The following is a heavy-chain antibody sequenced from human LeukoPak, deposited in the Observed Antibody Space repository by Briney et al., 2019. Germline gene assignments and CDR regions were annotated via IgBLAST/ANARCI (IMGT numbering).Heavy chain of an antibody. J-gene: IGHJ4*02. Sequence: GGSLRLSCAASGFTFSSYEMNWVRQAPGKGLEWVSYISSSGSTTYYADSVKGRFTISRDNAKNSLYLQMNSLRAEDTAVYYCARATLLSIAVAGTPFDYWGQGTLVTVSS. CDR3: ARATLLSIAVAGTPFDY. CDR1: GFTFSSYE. V-gene: IGHV3-48*03. D-gene: IGHD6-19*01. CDR2: ISSSGSTT.